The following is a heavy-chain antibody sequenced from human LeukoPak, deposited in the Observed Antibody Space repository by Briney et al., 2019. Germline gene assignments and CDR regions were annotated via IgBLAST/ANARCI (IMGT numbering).Heavy chain of an antibody. CDR1: GGSISSYY. CDR2: ISFSGST. J-gene: IGHJ1*01. V-gene: IGHV4-59*01. Sequence: PSETLSLTCTVSGGSISSYYWSWIRQPPGKGLEWIGYISFSGSTNYNPSLRSRVTISVDTSKNQFSLNLNSVTAADTAVYYCARGGAARLHFQNWGQGTLVTVSS. CDR3: ARGGAARLHFQN. D-gene: IGHD6-6*01.